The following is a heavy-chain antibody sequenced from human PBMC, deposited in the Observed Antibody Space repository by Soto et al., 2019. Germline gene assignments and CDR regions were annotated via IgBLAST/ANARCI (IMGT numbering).Heavy chain of an antibody. CDR1: GGSISSYY. Sequence: SATLSLTCTVSGGSISSYYWSWIRQPPGKGLEWIGYIYYSGSTNYNPSLKSRVTISVDMSKNQFSLKLSSVTAADTAVYYCARGIAARGAWFDPWGQGTLVTVSS. CDR3: ARGIAARGAWFDP. J-gene: IGHJ5*02. V-gene: IGHV4-59*01. CDR2: IYYSGST. D-gene: IGHD6-6*01.